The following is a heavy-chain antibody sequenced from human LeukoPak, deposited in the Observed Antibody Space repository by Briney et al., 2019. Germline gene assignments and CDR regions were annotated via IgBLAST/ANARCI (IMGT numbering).Heavy chain of an antibody. D-gene: IGHD5-24*01. CDR1: GFTFYDYA. V-gene: IGHV3-9*01. J-gene: IGHJ5*01. CDR2: ISWNSVNI. CDR3: VKDRGLRNQWLQVTYDS. Sequence: GGSLRLSCAASGFTFYDYAMHWVRQAPGKGLEWVSGISWNSVNIGHEDSVKGRFTISRDNAKNSLHLQMNSLRPEDTALYYCVKDRGLRNQWLQVTYDSWGQGTLVTVSS.